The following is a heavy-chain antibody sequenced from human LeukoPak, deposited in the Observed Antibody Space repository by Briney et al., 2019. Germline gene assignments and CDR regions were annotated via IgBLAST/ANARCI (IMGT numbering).Heavy chain of an antibody. CDR2: INGDGDGK. J-gene: IGHJ3*02. CDR3: ARDSSPDSATTYYDALDM. V-gene: IGHV3-7*01. CDR1: GFSFRRFW. D-gene: IGHD1-1*01. Sequence: GGSLRLSCADSGFSFRRFWMTWVRQAPGRGLEWVANINGDGDGKRYADSVKDRFTISRDNARSLVFLQIHSLRDEDTALYYCARDSSPDSATTYYDALDMWGQGTMVTVSS.